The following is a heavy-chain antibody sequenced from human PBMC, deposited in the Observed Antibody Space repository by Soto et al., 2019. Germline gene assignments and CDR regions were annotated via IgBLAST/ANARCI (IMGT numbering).Heavy chain of an antibody. CDR2: ISYDGSNK. CDR1: GFTFSSYA. CDR3: ARDRPSDMVHESNYYYYGMDV. J-gene: IGHJ6*02. Sequence: QVQLVESGGGVVQPGRSLRLSCAASGFTFSSYAMHWVRQAPGKGLEWVAVISYDGSNKYYADSVKGRFTISRDNSKNTLYLQMNSLRAEDTAVYYCARDRPSDMVHESNYYYYGMDVWGQGTTVTVSS. D-gene: IGHD3-10*01. V-gene: IGHV3-30-3*01.